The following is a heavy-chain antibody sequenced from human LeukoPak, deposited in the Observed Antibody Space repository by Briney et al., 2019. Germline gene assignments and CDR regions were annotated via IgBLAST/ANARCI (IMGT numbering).Heavy chain of an antibody. D-gene: IGHD5-12*01. CDR2: ISESSSHT. Sequence: GGSLRLSCAASTFTFSGYSMNWVRQAPGKGLEWVSYISESSSHTYYADSVKGRFTISRDNAKNSLYLQMNSLRAEDTAIYYCARDRTVKARIGGMDVWGQGTTVIVSS. CDR1: TFTFSGYS. J-gene: IGHJ6*02. V-gene: IGHV3-21*06. CDR3: ARDRTVKARIGGMDV.